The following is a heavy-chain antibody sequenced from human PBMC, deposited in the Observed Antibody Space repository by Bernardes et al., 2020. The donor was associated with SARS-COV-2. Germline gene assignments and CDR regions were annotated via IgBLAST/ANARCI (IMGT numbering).Heavy chain of an antibody. J-gene: IGHJ4*02. CDR1: GYTLSEIS. Sequence: VKVSCKVSGYTLSEISMHWVRQAPGKGLEWMGSFDPEDGETIYAQKVQGRVTMSEDTSTDTAYVELSRLRSEDTAVYYCVTGAWGYFFDHWGQGTLITVSS. CDR3: VTGAWGYFFDH. V-gene: IGHV1-24*01. D-gene: IGHD7-27*01. CDR2: FDPEDGET.